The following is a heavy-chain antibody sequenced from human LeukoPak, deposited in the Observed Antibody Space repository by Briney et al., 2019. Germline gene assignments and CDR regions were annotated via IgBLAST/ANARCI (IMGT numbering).Heavy chain of an antibody. CDR2: INHSGST. D-gene: IGHD3-16*02. Sequence: PSETLSLTCAVYGGSFSGYYWSWIRQPPGKGLEWIGEINHSGSTNYNPSLKSRVTISVDTSKNQFSLKLSSVTAADTAVYYCARVVIYEYGIAGYFDYWGQGTLVTVSS. J-gene: IGHJ4*02. CDR3: ARVVIYEYGIAGYFDY. V-gene: IGHV4-34*01. CDR1: GGSFSGYY.